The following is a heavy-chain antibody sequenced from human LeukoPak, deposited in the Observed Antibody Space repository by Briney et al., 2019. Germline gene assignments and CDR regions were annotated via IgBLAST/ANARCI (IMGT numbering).Heavy chain of an antibody. CDR3: ARVQATAMVRNYYYYMDV. V-gene: IGHV4-34*09. D-gene: IGHD5-18*01. CDR2: INHSGST. J-gene: IGHJ6*03. CDR1: GGSFSGYY. Sequence: SETLSLTCAVYGGSFSGYYWSWIRQPPGKGLEWIGEINHSGSTNYNPSLKSRVTISVDTSKNQFSLKLSSVTAADTAVYYCARVQATAMVRNYYYYMDVWAKGPRSPSP.